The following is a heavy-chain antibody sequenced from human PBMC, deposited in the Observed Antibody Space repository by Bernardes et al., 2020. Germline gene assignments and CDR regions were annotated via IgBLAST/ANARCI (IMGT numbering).Heavy chain of an antibody. CDR2: IYYSGST. CDR1: GGSISSGGYY. Sequence: SETLYLTCTVSGGSISSGGYYWSWIRQHPGKGLEWIGYIYYSGSTYYNPSLKSRVTISVDTSKNQFSLKLSSVTAADTAVYYCAREYSSSSRFDYWGQGTLVTVSS. J-gene: IGHJ4*02. V-gene: IGHV4-31*03. D-gene: IGHD6-6*01. CDR3: AREYSSSSRFDY.